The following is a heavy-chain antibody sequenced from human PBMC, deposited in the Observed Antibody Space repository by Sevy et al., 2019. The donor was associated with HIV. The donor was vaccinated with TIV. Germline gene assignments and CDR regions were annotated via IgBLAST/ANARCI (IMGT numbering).Heavy chain of an antibody. Sequence: ASVKVSCKASGYTFTNYGIDWVRQAPGQGLEWMGWISAYNGNTEYEQNFQGRVTMTTDTSTSTAYMELRSLRSDDTAVYYSARYCSSTSCYTVDRKLDYRGQGTLVTVSS. V-gene: IGHV1-18*04. CDR1: GYTFTNYG. CDR3: ARYCSSTSCYTVDRKLDY. D-gene: IGHD2-2*02. J-gene: IGHJ4*02. CDR2: ISAYNGNT.